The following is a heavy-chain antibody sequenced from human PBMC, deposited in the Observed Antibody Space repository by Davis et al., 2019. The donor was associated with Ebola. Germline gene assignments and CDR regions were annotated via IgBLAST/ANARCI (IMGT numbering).Heavy chain of an antibody. V-gene: IGHV3-23*01. Sequence: PGGSLRLSCAASPFSFSHYAMSWVRQAPGKGLEWVSSISGGADSTYYADSVKGRFTISRDNSKNTLYLQMNSLRAEEDTAGYYCAKHTGYSGSFCDNWGQGNLVNVSS. D-gene: IGHD1-26*01. CDR3: AKHTGYSGSFCDN. CDR2: ISGGADST. CDR1: PFSFSHYA. J-gene: IGHJ4*02.